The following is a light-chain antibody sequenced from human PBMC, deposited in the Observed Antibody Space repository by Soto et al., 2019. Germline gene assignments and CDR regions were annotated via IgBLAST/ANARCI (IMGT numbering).Light chain of an antibody. CDR1: QKSSPW. CDR3: QQYNDYSAT. Sequence: DIEMVQSPSALSASVGDTVTITCRASQKSSPWLAWYQQKPGQAPKLLMYDVSSLKRGVPSRFRGSGSGTEFTLTISSLQPDDFATYYCQQYNDYSATFGQGTKVDIK. J-gene: IGKJ1*01. CDR2: DVS. V-gene: IGKV1-5*01.